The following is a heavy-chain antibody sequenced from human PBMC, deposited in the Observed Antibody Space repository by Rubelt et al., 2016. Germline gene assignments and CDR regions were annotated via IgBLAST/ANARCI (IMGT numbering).Heavy chain of an antibody. J-gene: IGHJ4*02. V-gene: IGHV4-4*07. Sequence: ESGPGLVKPSETLSLTCTVSGGSISSYYWSWIRQPAGKGLEWIGRIYTSGSTNDNPSLQRRVTMSVDTSQNQFSLKLSSVTAADTAVYYCARDHSSGWYLGGFFDYWGQGTLVTVSS. CDR2: IYTSGST. CDR1: GGSISSYY. D-gene: IGHD6-19*01. CDR3: ARDHSSGWYLGGFFDY.